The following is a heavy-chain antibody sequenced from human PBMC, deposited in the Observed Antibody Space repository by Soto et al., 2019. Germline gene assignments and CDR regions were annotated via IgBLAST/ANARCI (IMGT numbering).Heavy chain of an antibody. CDR2: ISYDGSNK. V-gene: IGHV3-30*18. CDR3: AKVASQAGSSWYDYFDY. Sequence: GGSLRLSCAASGFTFSSYGMHWVRQAPGKGLEWVAVISYDGSNKYYADSVKGRFTISRDNSKNTLYLQMNSLRAEDTAVYYCAKVASQAGSSWYDYFDYWGQGTLVTVYS. D-gene: IGHD6-13*01. J-gene: IGHJ4*02. CDR1: GFTFSSYG.